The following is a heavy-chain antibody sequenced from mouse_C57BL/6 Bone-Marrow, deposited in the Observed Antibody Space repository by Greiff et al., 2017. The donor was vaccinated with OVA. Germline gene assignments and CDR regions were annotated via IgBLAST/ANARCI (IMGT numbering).Heavy chain of an antibody. CDR3: ARDTTVVYLYFDV. V-gene: IGHV1-9*01. J-gene: IGHJ1*03. CDR1: GYTFTGYW. CDR2: ILPGSGST. D-gene: IGHD1-1*01. Sequence: QVQLKESGAELMKPGASVKLSCKATGYTFTGYWIEWVKQRPGHGLEWIGEILPGSGSTNYNEKFKGKATFTADTSSNTAYTQLSSLTTEDSAIYYCARDTTVVYLYFDVWGTGTTVTVSS.